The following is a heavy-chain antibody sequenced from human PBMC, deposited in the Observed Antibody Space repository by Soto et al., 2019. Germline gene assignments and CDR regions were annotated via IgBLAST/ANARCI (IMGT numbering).Heavy chain of an antibody. D-gene: IGHD3-22*01. CDR3: ARADYYDRSGFYYDC. Sequence: QVQLVQSGAEVKKPGASVKVSCKASGYIFTNHYIQWVRQAPGQGLEWMGIINPSGGSTNYLQKFQGRITMTIDTSTSTVYMELSSLRSEYTAVYFCARADYYDRSGFYYDCWGQGSLVTVSS. CDR2: INPSGGST. J-gene: IGHJ4*02. V-gene: IGHV1-46*01. CDR1: GYIFTNHY.